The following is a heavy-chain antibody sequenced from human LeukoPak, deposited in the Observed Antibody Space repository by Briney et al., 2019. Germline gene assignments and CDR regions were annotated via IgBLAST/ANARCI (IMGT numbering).Heavy chain of an antibody. CDR2: IIPIFGTA. CDR1: GGTFSSYA. J-gene: IGHJ4*02. V-gene: IGHV1-69*13. D-gene: IGHD3-22*01. Sequence: SVKVSRKASGGTFSSYAISWVRQAPGQGLEWMGGIIPIFGTANHAQKFQGRVTITADESTSTAYMELSSLRSEDTAVYYCARADLYYDSSGYYFDYWGQGTLVTVSS. CDR3: ARADLYYDSSGYYFDY.